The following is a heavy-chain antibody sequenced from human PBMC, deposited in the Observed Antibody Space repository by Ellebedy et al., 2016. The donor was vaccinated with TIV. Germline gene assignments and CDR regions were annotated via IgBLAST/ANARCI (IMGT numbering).Heavy chain of an antibody. CDR1: GYTFTSYG. V-gene: IGHV1-18*01. CDR3: ARDPGVAVAVDIDY. Sequence: ASVKVSCXASGYTFTSYGISWVRQAPGQGLEWMGWISAYNGNTNYAQKLQGRVTMTTDTSTSTAYMELRSLRSDDTAVYYCARDPGVAVAVDIDYWGQGTLVTVSS. J-gene: IGHJ4*02. CDR2: ISAYNGNT. D-gene: IGHD6-19*01.